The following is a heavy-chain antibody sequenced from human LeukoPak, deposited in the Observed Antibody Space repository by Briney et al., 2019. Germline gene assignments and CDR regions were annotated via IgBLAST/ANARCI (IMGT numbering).Heavy chain of an antibody. J-gene: IGHJ4*02. CDR1: GGSISNYY. CDR3: ARHRPRSYYDSSGSDFDY. D-gene: IGHD3-22*01. V-gene: IGHV4-59*08. Sequence: SETLSLTCTVSGGSISNYYWSWIRQPPGKGLEWIGYIYYSGSTNYNPSLKSRVTISVDTSKNQFSLKLSSVTAADTAVYYCARHRPRSYYDSSGSDFDYWGQGTLVTVSS. CDR2: IYYSGST.